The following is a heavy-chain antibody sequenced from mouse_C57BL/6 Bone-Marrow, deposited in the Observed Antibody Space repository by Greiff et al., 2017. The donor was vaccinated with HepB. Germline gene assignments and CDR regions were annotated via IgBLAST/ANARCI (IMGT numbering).Heavy chain of an antibody. CDR2: ISDGGSYT. V-gene: IGHV5-4*01. CDR3: ARGQLRLHFDY. Sequence: EVHLVESGGGLVKPGGSLKLSCAASGFTFSSYAMSWVRQTPEKRLEWVATISDGGSYTYYPDNVKGRFTISRDNAKNNLYLQMSHLKSEDTAMYYCARGQLRLHFDYWGQGTTLTVSS. D-gene: IGHD3-2*02. CDR1: GFTFSSYA. J-gene: IGHJ2*01.